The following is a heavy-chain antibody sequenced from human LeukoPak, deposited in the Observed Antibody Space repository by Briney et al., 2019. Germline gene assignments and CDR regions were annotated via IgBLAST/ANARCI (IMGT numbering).Heavy chain of an antibody. CDR3: ARDGTVAY. CDR2: IGNSDTIT. D-gene: IGHD4-23*01. J-gene: IGHJ1*01. V-gene: IGHV3-48*03. CDR1: GFTFSNYE. Sequence: PGGSLRLSCAASGFTFSNYEMNWVRQAPGKGLEWISYIGNSDTITYYADSVKGRFTISRDNAKNSLYLQMNSLRAEDTAVYYCARDGTVAYWGRGTLVTVSS.